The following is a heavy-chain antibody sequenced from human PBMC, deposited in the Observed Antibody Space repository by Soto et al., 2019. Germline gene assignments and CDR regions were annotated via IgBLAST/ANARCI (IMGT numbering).Heavy chain of an antibody. CDR2: IYPRGGTT. D-gene: IGHD3-22*01. V-gene: IGHV1-46*01. Sequence: GASVKVSCKASGYNFTSHYMHWMRQAPGQGLESMGIIYPRGGTTIYAQKFQGRVTMTRDTSTHTFYMELSSLRSEDTAMYYCARVGYSSTGTTFHYHGLDVWGQGTTVTVS. CDR1: GYNFTSHY. CDR3: ARVGYSSTGTTFHYHGLDV. J-gene: IGHJ6*02.